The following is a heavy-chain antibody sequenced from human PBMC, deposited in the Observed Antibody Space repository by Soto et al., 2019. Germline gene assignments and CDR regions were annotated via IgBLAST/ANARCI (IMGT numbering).Heavy chain of an antibody. V-gene: IGHV4-34*01. CDR3: ARGRQVYYGSGSYYLRTGYYFDY. D-gene: IGHD3-10*01. J-gene: IGHJ4*02. CDR2: INHSGST. Sequence: SETLSLTCAVYGGSFSGYYWSWIRQPPGKGLEWIGEINHSGSTDYNPSLKSRVTISVDTSKNQFSLKLSSVTAADTAVYYCARGRQVYYGSGSYYLRTGYYFDYWGQGTLVTVSS. CDR1: GGSFSGYY.